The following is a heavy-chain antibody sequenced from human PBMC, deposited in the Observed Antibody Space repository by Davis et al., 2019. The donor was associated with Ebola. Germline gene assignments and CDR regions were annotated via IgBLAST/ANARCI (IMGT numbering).Heavy chain of an antibody. CDR3: ARDAKSRDSGYDYFFDY. J-gene: IGHJ4*02. CDR1: GFTFSTYS. V-gene: IGHV3-48*02. Sequence: GESLKISCAASGFTFSTYSMNWVRQAPGKGLEWVSHISGATSAIEYAESVKGRFTISRDNARNSLFLQMNSLRDEDTAVYYCARDAKSRDSGYDYFFDYWGQGALVTVSS. D-gene: IGHD5-12*01. CDR2: ISGATSAI.